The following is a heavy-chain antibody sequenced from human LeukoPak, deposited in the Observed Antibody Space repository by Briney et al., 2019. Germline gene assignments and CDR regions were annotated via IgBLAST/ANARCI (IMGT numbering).Heavy chain of an antibody. D-gene: IGHD3-10*01. J-gene: IGHJ5*02. CDR3: ARLGGGEYYYGSGTRKNWFDP. CDR2: IYYSGST. Sequence: PSETLSLTCTVSGGSISSSSYYWGWIRQPPGKGLEWIGSIYYSGSTYYNPSLKSRVTISVDTSKNQFSLKLSSVTAADTAVYYCARLGGGEYYYGSGTRKNWFDPWGQGTLVTVSS. CDR1: GGSISSSSYY. V-gene: IGHV4-39*07.